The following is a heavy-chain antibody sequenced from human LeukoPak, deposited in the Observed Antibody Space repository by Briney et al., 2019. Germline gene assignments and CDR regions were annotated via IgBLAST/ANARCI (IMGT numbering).Heavy chain of an antibody. D-gene: IGHD4-17*01. CDR1: GFTFSTYW. J-gene: IGHJ6*02. CDR3: ARNWWDYSDNGDYHPGP. Sequence: GGSLRLSCAASGFTFSTYWMHWVRQAPRKGLVWVSRFNSDGSSTYYADSVKGRFTISRDNAKNTLHLQMNSLRAEDTAVYYCARNWWDYSDNGDYHPGPWGQGTTVTVAS. V-gene: IGHV3-74*01. CDR2: FNSDGSST.